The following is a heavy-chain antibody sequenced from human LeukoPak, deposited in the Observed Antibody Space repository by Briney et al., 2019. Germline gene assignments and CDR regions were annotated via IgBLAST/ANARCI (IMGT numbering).Heavy chain of an antibody. Sequence: GGTLRLSCAASGFTFSNYGLSWVRQAPGKGLEWVSVIYSGGSTYYADSVKGRFTISRDNSKNTLYLQMNSLRAEDTAVYYCARAEMATIVGFDYWGQGTLVTVSS. CDR2: IYSGGST. CDR1: GFTFSNYG. V-gene: IGHV3-53*01. J-gene: IGHJ4*02. CDR3: ARAEMATIVGFDY. D-gene: IGHD5-24*01.